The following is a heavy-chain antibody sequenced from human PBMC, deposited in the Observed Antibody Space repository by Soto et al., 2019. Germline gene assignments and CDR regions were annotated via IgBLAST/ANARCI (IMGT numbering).Heavy chain of an antibody. V-gene: IGHV3-48*03. CDR3: AREELNCGGDCFAF. Sequence: EVQLVESGGDLVQPGRSLRLSCETSGFTFSVYEFNWVRQAPGKGLEWISYIDSSGSNIYYAGSVKGRFTSSRDNAKNALYLQMNSLRSEDTAIYYCAREELNCGGDCFAFWGQGTLVTVSS. CDR2: IDSSGSNI. J-gene: IGHJ4*02. CDR1: GFTFSVYE. D-gene: IGHD2-21*01.